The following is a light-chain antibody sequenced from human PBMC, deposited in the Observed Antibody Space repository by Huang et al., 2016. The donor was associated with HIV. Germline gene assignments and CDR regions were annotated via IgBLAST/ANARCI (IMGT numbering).Light chain of an antibody. Sequence: EIVMTQSPATLSVYPGERATLSCRASQSVSSNLAWYQQKPGQAPRPLIYGASTRATGIPARFSGSGSGTEVTLTISSLQSEDFAVYYCQQYNNWPYTFGQGTKLEIK. CDR2: GAS. J-gene: IGKJ2*01. V-gene: IGKV3-15*01. CDR1: QSVSSN. CDR3: QQYNNWPYT.